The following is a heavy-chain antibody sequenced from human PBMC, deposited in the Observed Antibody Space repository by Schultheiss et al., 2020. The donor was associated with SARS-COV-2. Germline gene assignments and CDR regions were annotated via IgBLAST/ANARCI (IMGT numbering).Heavy chain of an antibody. CDR1: GFTFSDYY. CDR3: ARFIVVVVAATGDDAFDI. V-gene: IGHV3-11*01. J-gene: IGHJ3*02. D-gene: IGHD2-15*01. CDR2: ISSSGSTI. Sequence: GGSLRLSCAASGFTFSDYYMSWIRQAPGKGLEWASYISSSGSTIYYADSVKGRFTISRDNAKNSLYLQMNSLRAEDTAVYYCARFIVVVVAATGDDAFDIWGQGTMVTVSS.